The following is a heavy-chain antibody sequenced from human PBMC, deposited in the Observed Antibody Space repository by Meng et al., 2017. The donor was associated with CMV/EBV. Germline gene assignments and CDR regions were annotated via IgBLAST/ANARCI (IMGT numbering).Heavy chain of an antibody. CDR1: GFTFSSYG. Sequence: GESLKISCAASGFTFSSYGMHWVRQAPGKGLEWVAFIRYDGSNKYYADPVKGRFTISRDNSKNTPYLQMNRLRAEDTAVYYCAKTAYRFGELLSYFDYWGQGTLVTVSS. D-gene: IGHD3-10*01. V-gene: IGHV3-30*02. CDR3: AKTAYRFGELLSYFDY. CDR2: IRYDGSNK. J-gene: IGHJ4*02.